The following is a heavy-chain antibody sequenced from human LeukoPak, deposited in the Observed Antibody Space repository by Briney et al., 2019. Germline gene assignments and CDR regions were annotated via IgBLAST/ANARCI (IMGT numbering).Heavy chain of an antibody. CDR3: ARDRYYYDSSGYEEAFDI. J-gene: IGHJ3*02. CDR1: GYTFTSYY. D-gene: IGHD3-22*01. CDR2: INPSGGST. V-gene: IGHV1-46*01. Sequence: ASVKVSCKASGYTFTSYYMHWVRQAPGQGLEWMGIINPSGGSTSYAQKFQGRVTMTRDMSTSTVYMELSDLRSEDTAVYYCARDRYYYDSSGYEEAFDIWGQGTMFTVSS.